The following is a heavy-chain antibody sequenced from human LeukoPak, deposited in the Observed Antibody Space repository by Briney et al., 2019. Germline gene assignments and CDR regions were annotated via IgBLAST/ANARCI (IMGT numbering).Heavy chain of an antibody. V-gene: IGHV4-59*08. Sequence: SETLSLTCTVSGDSINNYYWSWIRQSPGKGLEWIGYIYYSGSTKYNPSLKSRVIILVDTSKNQFSLKLSSVTAADTATYYCARHRGSGSPYFDYWGQGTLVTVS. J-gene: IGHJ4*02. D-gene: IGHD3-10*01. CDR3: ARHRGSGSPYFDY. CDR1: GDSINNYY. CDR2: IYYSGST.